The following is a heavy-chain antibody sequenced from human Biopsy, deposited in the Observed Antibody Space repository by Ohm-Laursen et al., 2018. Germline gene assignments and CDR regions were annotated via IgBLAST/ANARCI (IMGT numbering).Heavy chain of an antibody. CDR1: GGSFTGHY. J-gene: IGHJ4*02. Sequence: GTLSLTCTVSGGSFTGHYWSWIRQPPGKGLEWIGHISCTGYTSYNVSLKSRVTISVDTSRNHFSLRLSSLTAADTAVYYCARGSNDSGGLYFPRWGQGTLLTVSS. CDR3: ARGSNDSGGLYFPR. V-gene: IGHV4-59*11. D-gene: IGHD4-23*01. CDR2: ISCTGYT.